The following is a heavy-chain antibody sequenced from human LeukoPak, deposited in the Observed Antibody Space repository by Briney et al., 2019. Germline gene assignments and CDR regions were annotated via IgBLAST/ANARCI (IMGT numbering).Heavy chain of an antibody. CDR1: EFSVGSNY. Sequence: QAGGSLSLSCAASEFSVGSNYMTWVRQAPGKGLEWVAVISYDGSNKYYADSVKGRFTISRDNSNNPLYLQMNRLRAEDTAVYYCERGRGYCRGGSGYFYYFDYWGQGTLVTVSS. CDR2: ISYDGSNK. V-gene: IGHV3-30*03. CDR3: ERGRGYCRGGSGYFYYFDY. D-gene: IGHD2-15*01. J-gene: IGHJ4*02.